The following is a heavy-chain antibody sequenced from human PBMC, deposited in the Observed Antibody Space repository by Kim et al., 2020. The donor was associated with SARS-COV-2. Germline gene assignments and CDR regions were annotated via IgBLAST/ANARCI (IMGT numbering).Heavy chain of an antibody. Sequence: GGSLRLSCAASGFTFSSYAMSWVRQAPGKGLEWVSAISGSGGSTYYADSVKGRFTISRDNSKNTLYLQMNSLRAEDTAVYYCANQGKGHYYDSSGYYYVGAPRFDYWGQGTLVTVSS. CDR1: GFTFSSYA. D-gene: IGHD3-22*01. CDR2: ISGSGGST. J-gene: IGHJ4*02. CDR3: ANQGKGHYYDSSGYYYVGAPRFDY. V-gene: IGHV3-23*01.